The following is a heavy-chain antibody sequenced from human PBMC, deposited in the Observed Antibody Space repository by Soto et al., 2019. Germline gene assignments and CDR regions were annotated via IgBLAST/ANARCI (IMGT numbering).Heavy chain of an antibody. J-gene: IGHJ4*02. Sequence: PGGSLRLSCAASGFTFSSYSMNWVRQAPGKGLEWVSSISSSSSYIYYADSVKGRFTISRDNAKNSLYLQMNSLRAEDTAVYYCARIPGPYYYDSSGYKPDYWGQGTLVTVSS. CDR1: GFTFSSYS. V-gene: IGHV3-21*01. D-gene: IGHD3-22*01. CDR3: ARIPGPYYYDSSGYKPDY. CDR2: ISSSSSYI.